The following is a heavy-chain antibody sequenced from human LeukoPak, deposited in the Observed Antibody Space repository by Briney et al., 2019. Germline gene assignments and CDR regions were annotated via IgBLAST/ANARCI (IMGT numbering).Heavy chain of an antibody. CDR1: GFTFSTYT. J-gene: IGHJ4*02. CDR2: ISIGSTYI. V-gene: IGHV3-21*01. D-gene: IGHD6-19*01. Sequence: GGSLRLPCAASGFTFSTYTMNWVRQAPGKGLEWVSSISIGSTYIYYANSVKGRFTISRDNAKNSLYLQMNSLRAEDAGVYYCARCTSGSGWYGSDYWGQGTLVTVSS. CDR3: ARCTSGSGWYGSDY.